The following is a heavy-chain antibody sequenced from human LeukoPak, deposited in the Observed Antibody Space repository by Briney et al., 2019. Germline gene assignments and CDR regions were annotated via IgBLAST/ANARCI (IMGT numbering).Heavy chain of an antibody. V-gene: IGHV3-7*03. CDR1: GFTFSSYW. J-gene: IGHJ4*02. Sequence: GGSPRLSCAASGFTFSSYWMSWFRQAPGKGLEWVANIKQDGSEKYYVDSVKGRFTISRDNAKNSLYLQMNSLRAEDTAVYYCATSPVSANYWGQGTLVTVSS. CDR2: IKQDGSEK. CDR3: ATSPVSANY. D-gene: IGHD3-22*01.